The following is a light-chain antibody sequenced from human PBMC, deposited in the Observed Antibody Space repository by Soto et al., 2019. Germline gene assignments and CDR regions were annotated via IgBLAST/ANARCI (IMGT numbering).Light chain of an antibody. CDR2: GAS. CDR3: QHYYTSYTT. CDR1: QSVPSSY. J-gene: IGKJ1*01. V-gene: IGKV3-20*01. Sequence: ESVLTQSPGTLSLTPGDRGTLSSTASQSVPSSYLAWYQHKVGQAPRLLIYGASTRATGIPARFSGSGSGTDFTLTISRLEPEDFAVYYCQHYYTSYTTFGQGTKVDIK.